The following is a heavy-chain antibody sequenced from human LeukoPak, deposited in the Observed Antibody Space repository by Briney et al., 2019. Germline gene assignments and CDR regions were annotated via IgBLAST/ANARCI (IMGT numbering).Heavy chain of an antibody. D-gene: IGHD6-19*01. CDR3: ARDGGTAVAGRFPGRDI. Sequence: PSETLSLTCTVSGGSISSSSYYWSWIRQPAGKGLEWIGRIYTSGSTNYNPSLKSRVTMSVDTSKNQFSLKLSSVTAADTAVYYCARDGGTAVAGRFPGRDIWGQGTMVTVSS. J-gene: IGHJ3*02. CDR2: IYTSGST. CDR1: GGSISSSSYY. V-gene: IGHV4-61*02.